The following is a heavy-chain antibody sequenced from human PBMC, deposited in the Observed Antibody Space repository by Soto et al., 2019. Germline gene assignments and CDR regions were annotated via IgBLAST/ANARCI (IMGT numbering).Heavy chain of an antibody. CDR3: ARALGEVPAHPRLDAFDL. CDR2: LYRGGVA. Sequence: EVQLVESGGGLIQPGGSLRLSCAASGFIVRDNFMIWVRQAPGKGLEWVSALYRGGVAYYADAVKGRFIISSDKPENTLYLQMTGLTTDASAIYYCARALGEVPAHPRLDAFDLWGQGKVVSVS. V-gene: IGHV3-53*01. J-gene: IGHJ3*01. CDR1: GFIVRDNF.